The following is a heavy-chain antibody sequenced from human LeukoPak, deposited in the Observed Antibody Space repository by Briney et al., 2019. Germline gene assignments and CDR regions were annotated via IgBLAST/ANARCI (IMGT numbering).Heavy chain of an antibody. D-gene: IGHD2-2*01. CDR2: ISAYNGNT. CDR1: GYTFTSYG. V-gene: IGHV1-18*01. J-gene: IGHJ4*02. Sequence: ASVRVSCKASGYTFTSYGICWVRQAPGQGLEWMGWISAYNGNTNYAQKLQGRVTMTTDTSTSTAYMELRSLRSDDTAVYYCARVPEDIVVVPAALPDYWGQGTLVTVSS. CDR3: ARVPEDIVVVPAALPDY.